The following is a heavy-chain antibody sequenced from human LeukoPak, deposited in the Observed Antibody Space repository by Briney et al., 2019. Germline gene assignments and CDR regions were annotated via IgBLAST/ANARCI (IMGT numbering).Heavy chain of an antibody. J-gene: IGHJ4*02. Sequence: PGGSLRLSCAASGFTFSSYSMNWVRQAPGKGLEWVSYISSSSSPIYYADSVKGRFTISRDNAKNSLYLQMNSLRAEDTAVYYCARDRRYFDYWGQGTLVTVSS. CDR3: ARDRRYFDY. CDR1: GFTFSSYS. D-gene: IGHD6-6*01. V-gene: IGHV3-48*01. CDR2: ISSSSSPI.